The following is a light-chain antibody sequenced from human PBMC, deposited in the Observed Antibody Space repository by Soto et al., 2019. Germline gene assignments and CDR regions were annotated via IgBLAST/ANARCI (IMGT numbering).Light chain of an antibody. CDR1: SSNIGSNF. V-gene: IGLV1-47*01. J-gene: IGLJ2*01. CDR2: RNN. Sequence: QSVLTQPPSASGTPGQRVTISCSGSSSNIGSNFVYWYQQFPGTAPKLLIYRNNQRPSGVPDRFSGSKSGTSASLAISGLPSEDEAEYYCATWDDDLYTPIIGGGTKLTVL. CDR3: ATWDDDLYTPI.